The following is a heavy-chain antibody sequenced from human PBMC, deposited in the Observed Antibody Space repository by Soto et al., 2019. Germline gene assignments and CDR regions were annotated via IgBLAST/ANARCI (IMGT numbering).Heavy chain of an antibody. CDR3: AKRPASIVCFDY. CDR1: GFTFSNYD. J-gene: IGHJ4*02. Sequence: EVQLLESGGGLVQPGGSLILSCAASGFTFSNYDMSWVRPAPGKGLEWVSTISGGGGRIYYADSVKGRFTISRDNSKNTLYMQMNSLRAEDTAVYYSAKRPASIVCFDYWGQGTLVTVSS. CDR2: ISGGGGRI. D-gene: IGHD2-2*01. V-gene: IGHV3-23*01.